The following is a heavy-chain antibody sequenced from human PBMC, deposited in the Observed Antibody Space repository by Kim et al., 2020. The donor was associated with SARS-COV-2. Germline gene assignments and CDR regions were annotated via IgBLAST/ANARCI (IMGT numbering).Heavy chain of an antibody. Sequence: SVKVSCKASGCTFSSYAISWVRQAPGQGLEWMGGIIPIFGTANYAQKFQGRVTITTDEPTSTVYMELSTLRSEDTAVYYCARDPIAVAGPPSYNWFDPWGQGTVVTVSS. CDR3: ARDPIAVAGPPSYNWFDP. CDR1: GCTFSSYA. V-gene: IGHV1-69*05. J-gene: IGHJ5*02. CDR2: IIPIFGTA. D-gene: IGHD6-19*01.